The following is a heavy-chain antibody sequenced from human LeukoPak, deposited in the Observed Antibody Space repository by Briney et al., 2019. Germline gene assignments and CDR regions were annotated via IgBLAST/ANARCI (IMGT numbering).Heavy chain of an antibody. D-gene: IGHD5-18*01. V-gene: IGHV3-23*01. Sequence: GGSLRLSCAAPGFTFSSYAMSWVRQAPGKGLEWVSAISGSGGSTYYADSVKGRFTISRDNSKNTLYLQMNSLRAEDTAVYYCAKEGDYSYGSEYYFDYWGQGTLVTVSS. CDR2: ISGSGGST. CDR1: GFTFSSYA. J-gene: IGHJ4*02. CDR3: AKEGDYSYGSEYYFDY.